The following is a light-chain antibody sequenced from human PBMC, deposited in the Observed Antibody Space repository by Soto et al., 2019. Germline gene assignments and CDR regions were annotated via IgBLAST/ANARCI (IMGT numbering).Light chain of an antibody. J-gene: IGLJ1*01. V-gene: IGLV2-14*01. CDR2: EVS. Sequence: QSSLAQPASVSGSPVQSITLSCTGTSSDVCSYNYLSWYQHHPGKAPKLMIYEVSNRPSGVSNRFSGSKSGNTASLTISGLQAEDEADYYRTSYTGXSTPDVFGTGTXVXV. CDR3: TSYTGXSTPDV. CDR1: SSDVCSYNY.